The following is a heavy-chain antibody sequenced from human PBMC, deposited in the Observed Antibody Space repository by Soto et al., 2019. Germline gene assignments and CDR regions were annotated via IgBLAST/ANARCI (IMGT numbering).Heavy chain of an antibody. CDR2: IYYGGST. V-gene: IGHV4-39*01. J-gene: IGHJ5*02. CDR3: ARHGYYGSGPRGWFDP. D-gene: IGHD3-10*01. CDR1: GGSISSISYY. Sequence: QLQLQGSGPGLVKPSETLSLTCTVSGGSISSISYYWGLVRQPPGKGLEWIASIYYGGSTVYNPSLKSRLTFSRDTSKHHFSLKLNSETAAVTAVYHCARHGYYGSGPRGWFDPWGQVTLVTVSS.